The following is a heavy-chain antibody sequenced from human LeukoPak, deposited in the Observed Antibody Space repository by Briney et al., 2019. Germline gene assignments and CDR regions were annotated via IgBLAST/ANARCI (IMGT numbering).Heavy chain of an antibody. CDR3: AKPRKYQPHMDV. Sequence: PGGSLRLSCAASGFTFSSYAMSWVRQAPGKGLERVSAISGSGGSTYYADSVKGRFTISRDNSKNTLYLQMNSLRAEDTAVYYCAKPRKYQPHMDVWGKGTTVTVSS. CDR2: ISGSGGST. D-gene: IGHD2-2*01. V-gene: IGHV3-23*01. J-gene: IGHJ6*04. CDR1: GFTFSSYA.